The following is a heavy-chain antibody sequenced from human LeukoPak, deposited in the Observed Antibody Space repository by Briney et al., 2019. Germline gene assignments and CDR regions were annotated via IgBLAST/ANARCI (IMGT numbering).Heavy chain of an antibody. CDR3: AKDTYSGSYYYGMDV. V-gene: IGHV3-23*01. J-gene: IGHJ6*02. D-gene: IGHD1-26*01. Sequence: GGSLRLSCAASGFTFSSYAMSWVRQAPGKGLEWVSAISGSGGSTYYADSVKGRFTISRDNSKNTLYLQMNSLRAEDTAAYYCAKDTYSGSYYYGMDVWGQGTTVTVSS. CDR2: ISGSGGST. CDR1: GFTFSSYA.